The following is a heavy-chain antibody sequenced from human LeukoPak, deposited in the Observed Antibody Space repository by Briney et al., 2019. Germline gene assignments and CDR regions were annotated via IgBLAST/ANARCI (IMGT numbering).Heavy chain of an antibody. CDR1: GLTFSTSS. V-gene: IGHV3-48*02. J-gene: IGHJ4*02. CDR2: ISRSSSTI. CDR3: ARGYCSGGSCYSDY. D-gene: IGHD2-15*01. Sequence: SGGSLTLSCAASGLTFSTSSMHWVRQAPGKGLEWVSYISRSSSTIYYADSVKGRFTISRDNAKNSLYLQMNSLRDEDTAVYYCARGYCSGGSCYSDYWGQGTLVTVSS.